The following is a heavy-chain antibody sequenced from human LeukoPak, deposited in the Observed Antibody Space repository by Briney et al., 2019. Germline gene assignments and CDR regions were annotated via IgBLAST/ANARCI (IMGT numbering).Heavy chain of an antibody. CDR2: INHSGST. CDR1: GGSFSGYY. Sequence: SETLSLTCAVYGGSFSGYYWSWIRQPPGKGLEWIGEINHSGSTNYNPSLKSRVTISVDTSKNQFSLKLSSVTAADTALYYCARSSDSSWYEEYWGQGTLVTVSS. V-gene: IGHV4-34*01. CDR3: ARSSDSSWYEEY. D-gene: IGHD6-13*01. J-gene: IGHJ4*02.